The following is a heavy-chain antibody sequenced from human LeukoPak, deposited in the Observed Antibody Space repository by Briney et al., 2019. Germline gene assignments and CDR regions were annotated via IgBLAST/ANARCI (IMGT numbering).Heavy chain of an antibody. V-gene: IGHV4-59*01. J-gene: IGHJ4*02. Sequence: SETLSLTYTVSGGSITTYYWSWIRQPPGKGLEWIGYIYYSGSTNYNPSLKSRVTISVDTSKNQFSLKLSSVTAADTAVYYCARGIDFWSGYYYFDYWGQGTLVTVSA. CDR1: GGSITTYY. CDR3: ARGIDFWSGYYYFDY. D-gene: IGHD3-3*01. CDR2: IYYSGST.